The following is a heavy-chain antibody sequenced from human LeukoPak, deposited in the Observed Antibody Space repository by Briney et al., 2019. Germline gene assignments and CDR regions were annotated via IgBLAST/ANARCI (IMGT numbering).Heavy chain of an antibody. Sequence: GRSLRLSCAASGFTFSNYAMHWVRQAPGKGLEWVALISHDGSSEYYGDSMKGRFTISRDNSRNTFYLQMNSLRAEDTAVYYCASRFEWLSSFDYWGQGTLVTVSS. CDR1: GFTFSNYA. J-gene: IGHJ4*02. V-gene: IGHV3-30*03. CDR3: ASRFEWLSSFDY. CDR2: ISHDGSSE. D-gene: IGHD3-3*01.